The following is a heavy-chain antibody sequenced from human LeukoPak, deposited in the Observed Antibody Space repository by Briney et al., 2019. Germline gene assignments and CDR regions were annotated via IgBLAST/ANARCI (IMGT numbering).Heavy chain of an antibody. J-gene: IGHJ6*02. CDR1: GFTFSRHW. D-gene: IGHD6-19*01. CDR3: ARESSSGWYFTGYYYYGMDV. CDR2: IKQDGSEK. Sequence: GGFLRLSCAASGFTFSRHWMSWVRQAPGKGLEWVANIKQDGSEKYYVDSVKGRFTISRDNAKNSLYLQMNSLRAEDTAVYYCARESSSGWYFTGYYYYGMDVWGQGTTVTVSS. V-gene: IGHV3-7*01.